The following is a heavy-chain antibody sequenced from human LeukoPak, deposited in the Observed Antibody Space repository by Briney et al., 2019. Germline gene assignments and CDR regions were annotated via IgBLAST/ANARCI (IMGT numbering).Heavy chain of an antibody. D-gene: IGHD3-22*01. CDR1: GFTFSSYS. V-gene: IGHV3-21*01. J-gene: IGHJ4*02. CDR3: ARERDKYYYDSSGYYDY. CDR2: ISSSSSYV. Sequence: PGESLRLSCAASGFTFSSYSMNWVRQAPGKGLEWVSSISSSSSYVYYADSVKGRFTISRDNAKNSLYLQMNSLRAEDTAVYYCARERDKYYYDSSGYYDYWGQGTLVTVSS.